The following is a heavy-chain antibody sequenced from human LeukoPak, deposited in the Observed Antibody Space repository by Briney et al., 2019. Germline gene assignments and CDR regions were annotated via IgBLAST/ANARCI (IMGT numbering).Heavy chain of an antibody. CDR1: GYSFTSYY. J-gene: IGHJ4*02. CDR3: ARDDTTGTFDY. Sequence: GASVKVSCKASGYSFTSYYMHWVRQAPGQGLEWMGLINPSGSSTSYAQKFQGRVTITADESTSTAYMELSSLRSEDTAVYYCARDDTTGTFDYWGQGTLVTVSS. CDR2: INPSGSST. D-gene: IGHD4-17*01. V-gene: IGHV1-46*01.